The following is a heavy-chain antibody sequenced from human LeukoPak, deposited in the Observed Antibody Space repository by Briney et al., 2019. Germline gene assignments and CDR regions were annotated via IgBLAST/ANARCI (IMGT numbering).Heavy chain of an antibody. V-gene: IGHV4-59*08. CDR3: ARLLTGGLNDY. CDR2: MYYSGSA. Sequence: SETLSLTCTVSGGSISGHYWSWIRQPPGKGLEWIGYMYYSGSATYNPSLMSRVTISVDTSKNQFSLKLSSVTATDTAVYYCARLLTGGLNDYWGQGTLVTVSS. D-gene: IGHD3-16*01. CDR1: GGSISGHY. J-gene: IGHJ4*02.